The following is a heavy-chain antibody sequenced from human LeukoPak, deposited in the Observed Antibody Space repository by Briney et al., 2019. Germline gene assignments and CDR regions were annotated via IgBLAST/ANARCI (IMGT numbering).Heavy chain of an antibody. CDR2: IYYSGST. CDR1: GGSISRSGYY. CDR3: ARSGGSGSYYNVQFDY. Sequence: SETLSLTCSVSGGSISRSGYYWGWIRQPPGKGLEWIGSIYYSGSTYYNPSLKSRVTISVDTSKNQFSLKLSSVTAADTAVYYCARSGGSGSYYNVQFDYWGQGTLVTVSS. J-gene: IGHJ4*02. V-gene: IGHV4-39*01. D-gene: IGHD3-10*01.